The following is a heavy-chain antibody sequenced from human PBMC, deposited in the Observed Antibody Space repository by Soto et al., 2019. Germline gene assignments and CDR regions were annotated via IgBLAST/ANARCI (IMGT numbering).Heavy chain of an antibody. D-gene: IGHD2-2*01. Sequence: GESLKIYCKGSGYSFTSYWTCWVRQMPGKGLEWMGIIYPGDSDTRYSPSFQGKVTISADKSISTAYLQWSSLKASDTAMYYSARYSDCSSTSCYPGGWFDPWGQGTLVTVSS. CDR2: IYPGDSDT. V-gene: IGHV5-51*01. CDR3: ARYSDCSSTSCYPGGWFDP. J-gene: IGHJ5*02. CDR1: GYSFTSYW.